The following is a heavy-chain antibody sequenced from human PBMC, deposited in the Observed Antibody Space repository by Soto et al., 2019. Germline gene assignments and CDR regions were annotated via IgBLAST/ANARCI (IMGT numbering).Heavy chain of an antibody. V-gene: IGHV1-24*01. CDR1: GYTLTELS. D-gene: IGHD3-22*01. Sequence: GASVKVSCKVSGYTLTELSMHWVRQAPGKGLEWMGGFDPEDGETIYAQKFQGRVTMTEDTSTDTAYMELSSLRSEDTAVYYCATKRDYYDSSGYPNWFDPWGQGXLVTVYS. CDR3: ATKRDYYDSSGYPNWFDP. J-gene: IGHJ5*02. CDR2: FDPEDGET.